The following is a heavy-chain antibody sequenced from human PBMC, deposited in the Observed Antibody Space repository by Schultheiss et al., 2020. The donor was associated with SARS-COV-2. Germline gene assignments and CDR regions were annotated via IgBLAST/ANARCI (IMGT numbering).Heavy chain of an antibody. CDR1: GFTFSSYD. D-gene: IGHD5/OR15-5a*01. V-gene: IGHV3-13*04. CDR2: IGTAGDT. J-gene: IGHJ4*02. Sequence: GGSLRLSCAASGFTFSSYDMHWVRQATGKGLEWVSAIGTAGDTYYQGSVKGRFTISRENAKNSLYLQINSLRAGDTAVYYCARVGSTGLFDYWGQGTLVTVSS. CDR3: ARVGSTGLFDY.